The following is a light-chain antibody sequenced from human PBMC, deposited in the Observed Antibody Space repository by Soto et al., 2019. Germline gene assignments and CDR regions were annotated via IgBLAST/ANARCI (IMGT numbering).Light chain of an antibody. CDR3: QQRSYPIT. Sequence: EILFTQSPANRSVFTGESATLSCRASQSLGRYLAWYQQKPGQAPRLLIYDASHRATGVPVRLSGFGSESDFTLTIRSLEPEDFAVYYCQQRSYPITFGQGTRLEIK. CDR1: QSLGRY. V-gene: IGKV3-11*01. CDR2: DAS. J-gene: IGKJ5*01.